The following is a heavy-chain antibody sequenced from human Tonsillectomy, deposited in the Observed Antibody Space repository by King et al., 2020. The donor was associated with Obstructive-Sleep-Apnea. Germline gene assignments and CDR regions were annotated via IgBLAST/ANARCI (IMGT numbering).Heavy chain of an antibody. Sequence: VQLVESGGGVVQPGRSLRLSCAASGFTFSSYGMHWVRQAPGKGLEWGAVISYDGSNKYYADSVRGRFTVSRDNSKNTLCLEMNSLRPEDTAVYYCAKEMIAAAASGGMDVWGQGTTVTVSS. D-gene: IGHD6-13*01. CDR3: AKEMIAAAASGGMDV. CDR1: GFTFSSYG. J-gene: IGHJ6*02. V-gene: IGHV3-30*18. CDR2: ISYDGSNK.